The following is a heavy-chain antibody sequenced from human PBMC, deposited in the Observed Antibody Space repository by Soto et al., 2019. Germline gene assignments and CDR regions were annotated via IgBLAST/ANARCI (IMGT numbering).Heavy chain of an antibody. V-gene: IGHV3-23*01. Sequence: GSLVLACAASGFTFSGYAMSWVRQAPGKGLEWVSAISGSGGSTYCADSVKGRFTISRDNSKNTLYLQMNSLRAEDTAVYYCAKALYSDILTGYYIHSPFDYWGQGTLVTVYS. D-gene: IGHD3-9*01. CDR1: GFTFSGYA. CDR2: ISGSGGST. CDR3: AKALYSDILTGYYIHSPFDY. J-gene: IGHJ4*02.